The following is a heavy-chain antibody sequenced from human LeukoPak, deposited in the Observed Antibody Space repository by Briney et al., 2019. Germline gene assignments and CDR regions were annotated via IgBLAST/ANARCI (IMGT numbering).Heavy chain of an antibody. CDR2: INHSGST. J-gene: IGHJ4*02. Sequence: SETLSLTCSVSGYSISSGYYWSWIRQPPGKGLEWIGEINHSGSTNYTPSLKSRVTISVDTSKNQFSLKLSSVTAADTAVYYCARLGSGWTGWGQGTLVTVSS. D-gene: IGHD6-19*01. V-gene: IGHV4-34*01. CDR1: GYSISSGYY. CDR3: ARLGSGWTG.